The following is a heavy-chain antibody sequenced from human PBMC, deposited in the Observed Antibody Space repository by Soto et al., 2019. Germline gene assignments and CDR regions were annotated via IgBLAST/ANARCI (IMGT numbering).Heavy chain of an antibody. J-gene: IGHJ2*01. CDR1: GFAFSNYG. CDR3: ARVGTTGHWYFDL. V-gene: IGHV3-23*01. CDR2: ISGSGGTI. Sequence: EVQLLESGGGLVQPGGSVRLSCAASGFAFSNYGTTWVRQPPGRGLEWVSAISGSGGTIYYADSVKGRFTISRDNSKNTLYLQMNRMRAEDTAVYYCARVGTTGHWYFDLWGRGTLVTVSS. D-gene: IGHD1-1*01.